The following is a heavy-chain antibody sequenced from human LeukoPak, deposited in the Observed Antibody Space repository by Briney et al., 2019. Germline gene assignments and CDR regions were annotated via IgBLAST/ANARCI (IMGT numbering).Heavy chain of an antibody. V-gene: IGHV1-69*13. J-gene: IGHJ4*02. CDR1: GGTFSSYA. CDR2: IIPIFGTA. D-gene: IGHD1-1*01. CDR3: ATNTAGTTDGFDY. Sequence: SVKVSCKASGGTFSSYAISWARQTPGQGLEWMGGIIPIFGTANYAQKFQGRVTITADESTSTAYMELSSLRSEDTAVYYCATNTAGTTDGFDYWGQGTLVTVSS.